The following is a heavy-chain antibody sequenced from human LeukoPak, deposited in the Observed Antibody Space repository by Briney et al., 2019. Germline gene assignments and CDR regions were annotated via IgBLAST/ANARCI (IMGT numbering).Heavy chain of an antibody. J-gene: IGHJ6*03. CDR2: ISSSSSYI. V-gene: IGHV3-21*01. Sequence: GGSLRLSCAASGFTFSSYTMNWVRQAPGKGLEWVSSISSSSSYIYYADSVKGRFTISRDNAKNSLYLQMNSLRAEDTAVYYCARSEQWLDYYYMDVWGKGTTVTVSS. D-gene: IGHD6-19*01. CDR1: GFTFSSYT. CDR3: ARSEQWLDYYYMDV.